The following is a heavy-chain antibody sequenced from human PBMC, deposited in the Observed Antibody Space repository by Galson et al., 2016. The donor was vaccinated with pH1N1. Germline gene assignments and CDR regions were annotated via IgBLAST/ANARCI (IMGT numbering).Heavy chain of an antibody. CDR1: GYTFTTDD. CDR2: MNANSGNT. Sequence: SVKVSCKASGYTFTTDDINWVRQATGQGLEWMGWMNANSGNTGYAQKFQGRISMTRNTSISTAYLELSSLRAEDTAVYYCARAIAAAGSLWGQGTLVTVSS. J-gene: IGHJ4*02. CDR3: ARAIAAAGSL. D-gene: IGHD6-13*01. V-gene: IGHV1-8*01.